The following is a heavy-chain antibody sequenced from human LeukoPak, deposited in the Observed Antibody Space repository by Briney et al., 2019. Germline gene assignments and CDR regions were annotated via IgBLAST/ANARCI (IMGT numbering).Heavy chain of an antibody. CDR2: ISSNGGST. J-gene: IGHJ4*02. V-gene: IGHV3-64*01. CDR1: GFTLSNYD. CDR3: AGGAYGDYSFDY. Sequence: PGGSLTLSCAASGFTLSNYDMHWVRQAPGRGREYVSPISSNGGSTYYANSVKGRFTISRDNSKNTLYLQMGSLRAEDMAVYYCAGGAYGDYSFDYWGQGTLVTVSS. D-gene: IGHD4-17*01.